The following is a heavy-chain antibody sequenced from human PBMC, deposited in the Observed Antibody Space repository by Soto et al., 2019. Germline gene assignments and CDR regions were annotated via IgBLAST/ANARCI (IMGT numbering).Heavy chain of an antibody. D-gene: IGHD1-1*01. CDR1: GYTFTSYY. J-gene: IGHJ4*02. Sequence: ASVKVSCKASGYTFTSYYMHWVRQAPGQGLEWMGIINPSGGSTSYAQKFQGRVTMTRDTSTSTAYMELSSLRSEDTAVYYWAREGTGTTRFDYWGQGTLVTVSS. V-gene: IGHV1-46*01. CDR2: INPSGGST. CDR3: AREGTGTTRFDY.